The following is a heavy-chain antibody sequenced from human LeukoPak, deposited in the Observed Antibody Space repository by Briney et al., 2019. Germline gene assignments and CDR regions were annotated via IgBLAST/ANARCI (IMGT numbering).Heavy chain of an antibody. CDR3: ATLPIAAAGTGYFDY. CDR1: GFTFDDYA. D-gene: IGHD6-13*01. CDR2: ISGDGGST. J-gene: IGHJ4*02. Sequence: PGGSLRLSCAASGFTFDDYAMHWVRQAPGKGLEWVSLISGDGGSTYYADSVKGRFTISRDNSKNSPYLQMNSLRTEDTALYYCATLPIAAAGTGYFDYWGQGTLVTVSS. V-gene: IGHV3-43*02.